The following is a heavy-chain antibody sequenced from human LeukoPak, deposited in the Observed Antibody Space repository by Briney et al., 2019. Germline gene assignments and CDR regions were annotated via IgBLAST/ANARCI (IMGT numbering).Heavy chain of an antibody. CDR2: ILYSGGT. CDR1: GGSMSSDY. Sequence: SETLSLTCTASGGSMSSDYWNWIRQPPGKGLEWVGYILYSGGTNYNPSLKSRVTISIDTSKDQFSLKLSSVTAADTAVYYCARRGDGGFWYFDLWGRGTLVTVSS. CDR3: ARRGDGGFWYFDL. V-gene: IGHV4-59*08. J-gene: IGHJ2*01. D-gene: IGHD3-16*01.